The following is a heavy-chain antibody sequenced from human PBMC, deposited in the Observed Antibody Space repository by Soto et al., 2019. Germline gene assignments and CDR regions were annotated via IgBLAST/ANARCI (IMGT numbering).Heavy chain of an antibody. D-gene: IGHD3-3*01. CDR1: GFTFDDYA. V-gene: IGHV3-9*01. J-gene: IGHJ4*02. CDR2: ISWNSGSI. Sequence: EVQLVESGGGLVQPGRSLRLSCAASGFTFDDYAMHWVRQAPGKALEWVSGISWNSGSIGYADSVKGRFTISRDNAKNSLYLQMNSLRAEDTALYYCAKSAIFGVVSPYYFDYWGQGTLVTVSS. CDR3: AKSAIFGVVSPYYFDY.